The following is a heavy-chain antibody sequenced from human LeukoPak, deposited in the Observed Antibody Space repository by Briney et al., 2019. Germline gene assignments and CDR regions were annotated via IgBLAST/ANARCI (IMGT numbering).Heavy chain of an antibody. CDR1: GYTLTELS. J-gene: IGHJ4*02. V-gene: IGHV1-24*01. CDR2: FDPEDGET. CDR3: ATDWWERESRGFDY. Sequence: ASVKVSCKVSGYTLTELSMHWVRQAPGKGREGTGGFDPEDGETIYAQKFQGRVTMTEDTSTDTAYMELSSLRSEDTAVYYCATDWWERESRGFDYWGQGTLVTVSS. D-gene: IGHD1-26*01.